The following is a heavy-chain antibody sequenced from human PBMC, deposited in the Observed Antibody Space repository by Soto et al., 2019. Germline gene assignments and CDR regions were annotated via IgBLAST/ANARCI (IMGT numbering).Heavy chain of an antibody. CDR2: VFSSGTT. J-gene: IGHJ4*02. CDR3: ARRRVFFDY. CDR1: GASINSNTYY. Sequence: PSETLSLTCTVSGASINSNTYYWGWIRQPPGKGLEWIGSVFSSGTTYYSPSLKCRVTILMDMSRNQFFLNLNSVTAADTATYYCARRRVFFDYWGQGARVTVSS. V-gene: IGHV4-39*01.